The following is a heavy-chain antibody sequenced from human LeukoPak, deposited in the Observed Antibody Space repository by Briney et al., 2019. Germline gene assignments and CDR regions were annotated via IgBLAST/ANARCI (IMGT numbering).Heavy chain of an antibody. Sequence: GGSPRLSCAASGFTFSSYAMSWVRQAPGKGLEWVSAISGSGGSTYYADSVKGRFTISRDNSKNTLYLQMNSLRAEDTAVYYCAKPRGVTMVRGVIYDYWGQGTLVTVSS. CDR1: GFTFSSYA. CDR3: AKPRGVTMVRGVIYDY. V-gene: IGHV3-23*01. J-gene: IGHJ4*02. D-gene: IGHD3-10*01. CDR2: ISGSGGST.